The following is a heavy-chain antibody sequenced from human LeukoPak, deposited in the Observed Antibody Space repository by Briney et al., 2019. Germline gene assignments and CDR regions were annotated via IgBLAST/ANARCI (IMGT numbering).Heavy chain of an antibody. D-gene: IGHD6-13*01. CDR3: ARRCSSSWYGYYFDY. V-gene: IGHV5-51*01. J-gene: IGHJ4*02. CDR1: GYSFTSYW. Sequence: GESLKISCKGSGYSFTSYWIGWVRQMPGKGLEWMGIIYPGDSDTRYSPSFQGQVTISADKSISTAYLQWSSLKASDTAMYYCARRCSSSWYGYYFDYWGQGTLVTVSS. CDR2: IYPGDSDT.